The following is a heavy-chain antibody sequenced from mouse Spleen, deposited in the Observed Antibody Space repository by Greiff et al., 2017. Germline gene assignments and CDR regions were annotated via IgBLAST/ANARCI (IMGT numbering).Heavy chain of an antibody. CDR3: ARSPGYYYGSRGYFDY. D-gene: IGHD1-1*01. J-gene: IGHJ2*01. CDR2: ISSGSSTI. Sequence: EVKVVESGGGLVKPGGSLKLSCAASGFTFSDYGMHWVRQAPEKGLEWVAYISSGSSTIYYADTVKGRFTISRDNAKNTLFLQMTSLRSEDTAMYYCARSPGYYYGSRGYFDYWGQGTTLTVSS. V-gene: IGHV5-17*01. CDR1: GFTFSDYG.